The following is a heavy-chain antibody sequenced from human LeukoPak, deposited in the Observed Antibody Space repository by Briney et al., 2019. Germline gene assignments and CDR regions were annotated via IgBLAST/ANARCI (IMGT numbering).Heavy chain of an antibody. CDR2: IKQDGSEK. D-gene: IGHD3-9*01. V-gene: IGHV3-7*01. Sequence: GGSLRLSCAASGFTFSDYWMTWVRQAPGKGLECVANIKQDGSEKYYVDSVKGRFTTSRDNAKNSLYLQMNNLRAEDTAVYYCARGGGHGDYNYYWGQGTLVTVSS. CDR3: ARGGGHGDYNYY. CDR1: GFTFSDYW. J-gene: IGHJ4*02.